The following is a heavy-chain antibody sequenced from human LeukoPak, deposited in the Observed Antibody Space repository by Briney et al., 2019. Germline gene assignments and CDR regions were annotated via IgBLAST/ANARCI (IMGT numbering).Heavy chain of an antibody. J-gene: IGHJ4*02. CDR2: IYYSGST. Sequence: SETLSLTRTVSGGSISSYYWSWIRQFPGKGLEWIGYIYYSGSTSYNPSLKSRVSISVDMSKNQFSLKLSSVTAADTAVYYCARQNYSSSLFDYWGQGTLVTVSS. CDR3: ARQNYSSSLFDY. V-gene: IGHV4-59*08. D-gene: IGHD6-13*01. CDR1: GGSISSYY.